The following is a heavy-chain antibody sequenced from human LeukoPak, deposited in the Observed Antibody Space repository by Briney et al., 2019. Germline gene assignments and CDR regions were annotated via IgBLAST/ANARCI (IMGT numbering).Heavy chain of an antibody. V-gene: IGHV3-21*06. CDR1: GFTFSSYS. Sequence: GGSLRLSCAASGFTFSSYSMNWVRQAPGKGLEWVSSISSSSSYIYYADSVKGRFTISRDNAKNSLYLQMDSLRADDTAVYYCASHYYASGTFDYWGQGTLVTVSS. CDR3: ASHYYASGTFDY. J-gene: IGHJ4*02. CDR2: ISSSSSYI. D-gene: IGHD3-10*01.